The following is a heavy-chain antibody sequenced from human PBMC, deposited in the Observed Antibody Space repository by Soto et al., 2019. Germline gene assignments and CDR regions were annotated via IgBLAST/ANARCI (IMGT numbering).Heavy chain of an antibody. CDR3: ARSPGYSSGWSFFDY. Sequence: EVQLVESGGGLVKPGGSLRLSCAASGFTFSSYSMIWVRQAPGKGLEWVSSISGSSSYKYYADSVKGRFTISRDNAKNSLYLLMNGLRAEDTAVYYCARSPGYSSGWSFFDYWGQGTLVTVSS. D-gene: IGHD6-19*01. CDR1: GFTFSSYS. CDR2: ISGSSSYK. J-gene: IGHJ4*02. V-gene: IGHV3-21*01.